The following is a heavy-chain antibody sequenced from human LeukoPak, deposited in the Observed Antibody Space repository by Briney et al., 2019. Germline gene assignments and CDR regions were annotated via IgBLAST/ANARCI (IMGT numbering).Heavy chain of an antibody. V-gene: IGHV4-59*08. J-gene: IGHJ5*02. CDR2: IYYSGST. D-gene: IGHD3-10*01. CDR1: GGSISSYY. Sequence: PSETLSLTCTVSGGSISSYYWSWIRQPPGKGLEWIGYIYYSGSTNYNPSLKRRVTISVDTSKTQFSLKLSSVPAADTAVYYCARHRVGEYNWFDPWGQGTLVTVSS. CDR3: ARHRVGEYNWFDP.